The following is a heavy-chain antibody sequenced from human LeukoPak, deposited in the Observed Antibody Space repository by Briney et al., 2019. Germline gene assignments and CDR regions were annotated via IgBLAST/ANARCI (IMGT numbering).Heavy chain of an antibody. J-gene: IGHJ4*02. CDR3: AKGALRFGELSGH. Sequence: PGGSMRLSCAASGFTFSSYAMSWVRQAPGKGLEWVSAISGSGGSTYYADSVKGRFTISGDNSKNTLYLQMNSLRAEDTAVYYCAKGALRFGELSGHWGQGTLVTVSS. CDR1: GFTFSSYA. D-gene: IGHD3-10*01. CDR2: ISGSGGST. V-gene: IGHV3-23*01.